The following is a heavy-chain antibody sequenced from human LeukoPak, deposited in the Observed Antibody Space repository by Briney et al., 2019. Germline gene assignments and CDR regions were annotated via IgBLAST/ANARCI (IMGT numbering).Heavy chain of an antibody. D-gene: IGHD1-26*01. J-gene: IGHJ4*02. Sequence: PSQTLSLTCTVSGGSISSGDYYWSWIRQHPGKGLEWIGYIYYSGSTNYNPSLKSRVTISVDTSKNQFSLKLSSVTAADTAVYYCARAIGATNIDYWGQGTLVTVSS. CDR1: GGSISSGDYY. CDR3: ARAIGATNIDY. CDR2: IYYSGST. V-gene: IGHV4-31*03.